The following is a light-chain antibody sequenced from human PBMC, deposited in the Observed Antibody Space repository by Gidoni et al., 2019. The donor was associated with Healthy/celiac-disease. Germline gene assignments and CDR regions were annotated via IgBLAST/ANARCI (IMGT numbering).Light chain of an antibody. Sequence: DIQFTQSPSSLSASVGDRVTITCQASHDISNYLNWYQQKPGKAPKLLIYEASKLEPRVPSRCSGSGSGTDFTFTSSSLQPEDIASYYCQQYDNPFTFXRXTKVDIK. CDR1: HDISNY. CDR2: EAS. J-gene: IGKJ3*01. CDR3: QQYDNPFT. V-gene: IGKV1-33*01.